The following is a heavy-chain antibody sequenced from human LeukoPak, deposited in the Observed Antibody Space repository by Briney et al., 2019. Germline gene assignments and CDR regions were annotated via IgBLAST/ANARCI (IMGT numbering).Heavy chain of an antibody. Sequence: ASVKVSCKASGYTLTDYYMHWVRQAPGQGLEWMGIINPSGGSTSYAQKFQGRVTMTRDTSTSTVYMELSSLRSEDTAVYYCARDTEHYYYDSSGYYGPPGGYGMDVWGQGTTVTVSS. D-gene: IGHD3-22*01. CDR3: ARDTEHYYYDSSGYYGPPGGYGMDV. V-gene: IGHV1-46*01. J-gene: IGHJ6*02. CDR1: GYTLTDYY. CDR2: INPSGGST.